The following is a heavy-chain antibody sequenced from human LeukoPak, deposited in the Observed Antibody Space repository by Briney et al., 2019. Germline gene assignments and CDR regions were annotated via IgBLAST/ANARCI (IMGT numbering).Heavy chain of an antibody. CDR3: ARGGDDAFDI. V-gene: IGHV3-11*01. J-gene: IGHJ3*02. CDR1: GFPFSDNY. D-gene: IGHD3-16*01. Sequence: GSLRLSCAASGFPFSDNYMSWIRQAPGKGLEWVSYISSAGITFYYTDSVKGRFTISRDNANNSLYLQMNSLRAEDTAVYYCARGGDDAFDIWSQGTMVTVSS. CDR2: ISSAGITF.